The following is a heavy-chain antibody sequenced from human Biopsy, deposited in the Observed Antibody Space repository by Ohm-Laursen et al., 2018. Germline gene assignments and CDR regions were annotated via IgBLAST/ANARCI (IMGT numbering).Heavy chain of an antibody. V-gene: IGHV4-38-2*01. Sequence: SETLSLTCAVSGYSVTNDYYWGWIRQPPGKGLEWIGNIYYDGITYYNPSLKSRVAMSVDTSKIHFSLGLTSVTAADTAVYYCARVAGGYAYYYGMDVWGQGTTVIVSS. D-gene: IGHD5-12*01. J-gene: IGHJ6*02. CDR3: ARVAGGYAYYYGMDV. CDR2: IYYDGIT. CDR1: GYSVTNDYY.